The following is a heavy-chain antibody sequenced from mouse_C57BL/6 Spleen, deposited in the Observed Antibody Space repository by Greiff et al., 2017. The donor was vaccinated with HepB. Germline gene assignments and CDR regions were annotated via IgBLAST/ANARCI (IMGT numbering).Heavy chain of an antibody. J-gene: IGHJ4*01. CDR1: GYTFTSYW. D-gene: IGHD1-1*01. CDR2: IHPSDSDT. CDR3: AIFGTTVVARGDAMDY. Sequence: QVQLQQPGAELVKPGASVKVSCKASGYTFTSYWMHWVKQRPGQGLEWIGRIHPSDSDTNSNQKFKGKATLTVDKSSSTAYMQLSSLTSEDSAVYYCAIFGTTVVARGDAMDYWGQGTSVTVSS. V-gene: IGHV1-74*01.